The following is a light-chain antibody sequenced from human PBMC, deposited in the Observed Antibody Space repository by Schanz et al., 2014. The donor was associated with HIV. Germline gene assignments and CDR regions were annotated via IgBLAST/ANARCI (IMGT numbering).Light chain of an antibody. CDR2: GAS. Sequence: MTQSPATLSLSPGERATLSCRASQNVNTNLAWYQQKPGQPPRLLLYGASTRATGVPARFSGSGSGTDFTLTISRLESEDFAVYYCQQYGNSPFTFGPGTKVDIK. J-gene: IGKJ3*01. CDR1: QNVNTN. V-gene: IGKV3-15*01. CDR3: QQYGNSPFT.